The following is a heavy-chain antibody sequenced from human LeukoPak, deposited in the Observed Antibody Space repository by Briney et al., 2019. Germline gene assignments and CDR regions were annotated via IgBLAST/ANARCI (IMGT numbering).Heavy chain of an antibody. CDR1: GFTFSSYA. CDR3: AKDALWFGELLGAFDI. D-gene: IGHD3-10*01. J-gene: IGHJ3*02. Sequence: GGSLRLSCAASGFTFSSYAMSWVRQAPGKGLEWVSAISGSGGSTYYADSVKGRFTISRDNSKNTLYLQMNSLRAEDTAVYYCAKDALWFGELLGAFDIWGQGTMVTVPS. CDR2: ISGSGGST. V-gene: IGHV3-23*01.